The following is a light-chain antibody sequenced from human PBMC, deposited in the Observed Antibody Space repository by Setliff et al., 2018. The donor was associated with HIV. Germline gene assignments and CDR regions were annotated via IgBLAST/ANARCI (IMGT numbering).Light chain of an antibody. Sequence: QSALTQPASVSGSPGQSITISCTGTSSDVGGYNYVSWYQQFPGKAPKVIIYDVTKRPSGVSNRFSGSKSGNTASLTISGLQAEDESNFYCSSYTSSSTFVFGGGTKVTV. CDR2: DVT. J-gene: IGLJ2*01. CDR1: SSDVGGYNY. CDR3: SSYTSSSTFV. V-gene: IGLV2-14*03.